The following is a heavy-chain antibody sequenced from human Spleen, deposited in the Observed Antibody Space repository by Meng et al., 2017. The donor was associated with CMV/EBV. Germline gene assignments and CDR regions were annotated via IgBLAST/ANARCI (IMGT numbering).Heavy chain of an antibody. CDR3: VRGPRVVVTSAVDY. CDR1: GYIFTGFH. Sequence: ASGYIFTGFHIHWVRQAPGQGPEWMGSINPNSGGTNYVQRFQDRITMTRDTSISTAYMELSSLTSEDTAMYYCVRGPRVVVTSAVDYWGQGTLVTVSS. V-gene: IGHV1-2*02. J-gene: IGHJ4*02. CDR2: INPNSGGT. D-gene: IGHD2-21*02.